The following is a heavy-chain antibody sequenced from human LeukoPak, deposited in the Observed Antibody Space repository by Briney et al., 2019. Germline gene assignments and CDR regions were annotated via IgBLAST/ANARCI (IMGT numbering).Heavy chain of an antibody. J-gene: IGHJ4*02. CDR2: ISPDGKIE. CDR3: AKINNDDDY. D-gene: IGHD1/OR15-1a*01. Sequence: PGGSLRLSCAASGFTFTTFGIHWVRQAPGKGLEWVAAISPDGKIEYYTDSVKGRFTVSRDNSKNMIYLQINSLRGEDSAVYFCAKINNDDDYWGQGALVTVSS. V-gene: IGHV3-30*18. CDR1: GFTFTTFG.